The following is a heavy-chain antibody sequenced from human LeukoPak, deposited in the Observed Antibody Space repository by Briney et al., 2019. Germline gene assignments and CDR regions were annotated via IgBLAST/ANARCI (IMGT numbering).Heavy chain of an antibody. V-gene: IGHV1-69*13. CDR3: ARDGPQYYYGSGSYGEGFDP. CDR2: IIPIFGTA. Sequence: GASVKVSCKASGGTFSSYAISWVRQAPGQGLEWMGGIIPIFGTANYAQKFQGRVTITADESTSTAYMELSRLRSDDTAVYYCARDGPQYYYGSGSYGEGFDPWGQGTLVTVSS. D-gene: IGHD3-10*01. CDR1: GGTFSSYA. J-gene: IGHJ5*02.